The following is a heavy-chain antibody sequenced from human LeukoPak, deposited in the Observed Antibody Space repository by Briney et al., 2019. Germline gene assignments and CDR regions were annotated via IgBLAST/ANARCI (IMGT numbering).Heavy chain of an antibody. D-gene: IGHD3-22*01. Sequence: GASVKVSCKASGGTFSSYAISWVRQAPGQGLEWMGRIIPILGIANYAQKFQGRVTITADKSTSTAYMELSSLRSEDTAVYYCARIDSSSGYWDYYYGMDVWGQGTTVTVSS. J-gene: IGHJ6*02. CDR2: IIPILGIA. CDR3: ARIDSSSGYWDYYYGMDV. V-gene: IGHV1-69*04. CDR1: GGTFSSYA.